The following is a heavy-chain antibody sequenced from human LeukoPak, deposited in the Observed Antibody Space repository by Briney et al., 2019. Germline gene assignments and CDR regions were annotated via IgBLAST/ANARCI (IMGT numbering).Heavy chain of an antibody. CDR1: GYTFTSYG. V-gene: IGHV1-18*01. Sequence: VASVKVSCKASGYTFTSYGISWVRQAPGQGLEWMGWISAYNGNTNYAQMLQGRVTMTTDTSTSTAYMELRSLRSDDTAVYYCAREGYYDSSGYYNWFDPWGQGTLVTVSS. D-gene: IGHD3-22*01. CDR3: AREGYYDSSGYYNWFDP. J-gene: IGHJ5*02. CDR2: ISAYNGNT.